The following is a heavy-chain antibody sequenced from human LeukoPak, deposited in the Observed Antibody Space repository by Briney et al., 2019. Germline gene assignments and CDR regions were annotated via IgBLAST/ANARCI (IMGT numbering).Heavy chain of an antibody. CDR2: VYPGDSDT. Sequence: GESLKLSCQGSGYSFTTNWIGWVRQMPGKGLEWLWIVYPGDSDTRYSPSLQCQVTISADKSISTAYLQWSSLKASDTAMYYCARLYSSGWIYYYGMDVWGQGTTVTVSS. CDR1: GYSFTTNW. V-gene: IGHV5-51*01. CDR3: ARLYSSGWIYYYGMDV. J-gene: IGHJ6*02. D-gene: IGHD6-19*01.